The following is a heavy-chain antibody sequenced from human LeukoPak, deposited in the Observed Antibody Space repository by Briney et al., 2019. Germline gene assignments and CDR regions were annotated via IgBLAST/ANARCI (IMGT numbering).Heavy chain of an antibody. Sequence: GGSLRLSCAASGFTFSDHYMAWVRQAPGKGLEWVGRTRNKANSYTTEYAASVKGRFTISRDDSKNSLYLQMNSLKTEDTAVYYCATQHGDYWGQGTLVTVSS. CDR2: TRNKANSYTT. J-gene: IGHJ4*02. V-gene: IGHV3-72*01. CDR1: GFTFSDHY. CDR3: ATQHGDY. D-gene: IGHD5-18*01.